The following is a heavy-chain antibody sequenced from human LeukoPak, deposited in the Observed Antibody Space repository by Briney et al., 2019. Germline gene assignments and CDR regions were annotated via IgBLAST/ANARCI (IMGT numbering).Heavy chain of an antibody. CDR3: AKVCSIAVAVDY. Sequence: GGFLRLSCAASGFTFSSYAMSWVRQALGKGLEWVSAISGSGGSTYYADSVKGRFTISRDNSKNTLYLQMNSLRAEDTAVYYCAKVCSIAVAVDYWGQGTLVTVSS. CDR2: ISGSGGST. D-gene: IGHD6-19*01. CDR1: GFTFSSYA. J-gene: IGHJ4*02. V-gene: IGHV3-23*01.